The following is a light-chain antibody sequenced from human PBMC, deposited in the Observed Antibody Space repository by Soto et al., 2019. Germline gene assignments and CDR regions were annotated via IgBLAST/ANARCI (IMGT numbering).Light chain of an antibody. CDR1: QSVSNNY. V-gene: IGKV3-11*01. J-gene: IGKJ5*01. CDR3: QHRSIWPVS. Sequence: EIFITQAPATLSLSPVERATLSCMGSQSVSNNYLAWYQQKPGQAPRLLIYSASNRATGIPDRFSGSGSATDFTLTISSLEPEDFAVYYCQHRSIWPVSFAQGTRLEIK. CDR2: SAS.